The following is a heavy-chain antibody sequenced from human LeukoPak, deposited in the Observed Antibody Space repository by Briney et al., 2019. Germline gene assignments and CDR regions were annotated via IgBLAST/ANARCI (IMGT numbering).Heavy chain of an antibody. D-gene: IGHD3-3*01. J-gene: IGHJ6*02. CDR2: IIPIFGTA. Sequence: SVKVSCKASGGTFSSYAISWVRQAPGQGLEWMGGIIPIFGTANCAQKFQGRVTITADESTSTAYMELSSLRSEDTAVYYCARDRFLEWLLSSYYYYYGMDVWGQGTTVTVSS. V-gene: IGHV1-69*13. CDR3: ARDRFLEWLLSSYYYYYGMDV. CDR1: GGTFSSYA.